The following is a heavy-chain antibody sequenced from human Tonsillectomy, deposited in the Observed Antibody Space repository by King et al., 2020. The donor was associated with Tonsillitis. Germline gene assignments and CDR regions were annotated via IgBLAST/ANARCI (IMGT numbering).Heavy chain of an antibody. Sequence: EVQLVESGGGLVQPGGSLRLSCAASGFTFSAFNMNWVRQVPGKGLEWISYISPSSGAIYYADSVKGRFTISRDNAKNSLYLQMNSLRAEDTAVYYCATSLIRGQGTLVTVSS. CDR1: GFTFSAFN. CDR2: ISPSSGAI. D-gene: IGHD3-10*01. CDR3: ATSLI. J-gene: IGHJ4*02. V-gene: IGHV3-48*01.